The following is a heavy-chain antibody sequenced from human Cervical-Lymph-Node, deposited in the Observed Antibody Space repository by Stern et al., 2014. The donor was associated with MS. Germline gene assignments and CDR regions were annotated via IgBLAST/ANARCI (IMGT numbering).Heavy chain of an antibody. CDR1: GFTFSSYG. CDR2: IWYDGSNK. V-gene: IGHV3-33*01. Sequence: VQLVESGGGVVQPGRSLRLSCAASGFTFSSYGMHWVRQAPGKGLEWVAVIWYDGSNKYYADSVKGRFTISRDNSKNTLYLQMNSLRAEDTAVYYCARGEYYYDSSGYPDWGQGTLVTVSS. D-gene: IGHD3-22*01. CDR3: ARGEYYYDSSGYPD. J-gene: IGHJ4*02.